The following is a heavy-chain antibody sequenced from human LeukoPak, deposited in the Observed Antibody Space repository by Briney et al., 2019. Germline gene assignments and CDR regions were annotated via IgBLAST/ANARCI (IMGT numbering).Heavy chain of an antibody. CDR1: GGSFSGYY. CDR2: INHSGST. CDR3: ARVEVVVAATQGRRYYGMDV. J-gene: IGHJ6*04. Sequence: SETLSLTCAVYGGSFSGYYWSWIRQPPGKGLEWIGEINHSGSTNYNPSLKSRVTISVDTSKDQFSLKLSSVTAADTAVYYCARVEVVVAATQGRRYYGMDVWGKGTTVTVSS. V-gene: IGHV4-34*01. D-gene: IGHD2-15*01.